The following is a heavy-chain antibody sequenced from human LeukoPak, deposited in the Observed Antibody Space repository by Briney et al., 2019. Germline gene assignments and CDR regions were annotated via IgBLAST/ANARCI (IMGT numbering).Heavy chain of an antibody. CDR2: IYYSGST. J-gene: IGHJ4*02. Sequence: SETLSLTCTVSGGSISSYYWSWIRQPPGKGLEWIGYIYYSGSTTYNPSLNSRVTISVDTSKNQFSLKLTSVTAAGTAVYYCARLGYCSSTSCYPDYWGQGTLVTVSS. CDR3: ARLGYCSSTSCYPDY. V-gene: IGHV4-59*01. CDR1: GGSISSYY. D-gene: IGHD2-2*01.